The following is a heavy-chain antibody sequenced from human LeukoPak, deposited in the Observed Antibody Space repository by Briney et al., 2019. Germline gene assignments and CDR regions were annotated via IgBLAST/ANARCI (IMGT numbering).Heavy chain of an antibody. CDR2: INHSGST. D-gene: IGHD3-22*01. CDR1: GGSFSGYY. V-gene: IGHV4-34*01. J-gene: IGHJ4*02. CDR3: ARGYDTSGYYYHFDY. Sequence: SETLSLTCAVYGGSFSGYYWSWIRQPPGKGLEWIGEINHSGSTNYNPSLKSRVTISVDTSKNQFSLKLSSVTAADTAVYYCARGYDTSGYYYHFDYWGQGTLVTVSS.